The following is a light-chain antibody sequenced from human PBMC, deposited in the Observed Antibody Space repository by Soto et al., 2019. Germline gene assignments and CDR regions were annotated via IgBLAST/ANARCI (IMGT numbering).Light chain of an antibody. CDR3: QQYNNWPRT. J-gene: IGKJ1*01. Sequence: EIVMTQSPATLSVSPGERATLSCRASQSVNSNLAWYQQKPGQAPRLLIYGASTRATGIPARFGGSGSGTEFTPTISSLQSEDFAVYFCQQYNNWPRTFGQGTKVDIK. CDR2: GAS. V-gene: IGKV3-15*01. CDR1: QSVNSN.